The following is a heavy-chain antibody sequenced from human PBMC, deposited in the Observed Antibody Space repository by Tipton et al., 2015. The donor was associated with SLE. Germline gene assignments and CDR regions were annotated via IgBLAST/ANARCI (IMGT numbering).Heavy chain of an antibody. CDR2: IYYSGST. Sequence: TLSLTCTVSGGSISSSSYYWGWIRQPPGKGLEGIGSIYYSGSTHYNPSLKSRDTISVDTSKNQFSLKLSSVTAADTAVYYCARGYRAMFDYWGQGTLVTVSS. V-gene: IGHV4-39*01. CDR3: ARGYRAMFDY. J-gene: IGHJ4*02. D-gene: IGHD2-2*01. CDR1: GGSISSSSYY.